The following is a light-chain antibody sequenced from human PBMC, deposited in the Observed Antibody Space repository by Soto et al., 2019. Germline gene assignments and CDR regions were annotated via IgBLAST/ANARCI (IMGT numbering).Light chain of an antibody. J-gene: IGKJ5*01. Sequence: EIVLTQSPGTLSLSPGKRATLSCRASQSLGTTALVWYPQRSVQPPRLVIHGTFSTAPCSPARFSGGGARTDLTLTISRLKHEDAAVYYCQQYGSVPYTFGRGTRLEIQ. V-gene: IGKV3-20*01. CDR1: QSLGTTA. CDR2: GTF. CDR3: QQYGSVPYT.